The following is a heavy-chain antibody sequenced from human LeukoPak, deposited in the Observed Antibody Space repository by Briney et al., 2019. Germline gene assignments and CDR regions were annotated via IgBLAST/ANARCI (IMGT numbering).Heavy chain of an antibody. CDR1: GGTFSSYA. D-gene: IGHD2/OR15-2a*01. Sequence: SVKVSCKASGGTFSSYAISWVRQAPGQGLEWMGGIIPIFGTADYAQKFQGRVTITADESTSTAYMELSSLRSEDTAVYFCARGTTRNYGDFDYWGQGTLVTVSS. CDR3: ARGTTRNYGDFDY. J-gene: IGHJ4*02. V-gene: IGHV1-69*13. CDR2: IIPIFGTA.